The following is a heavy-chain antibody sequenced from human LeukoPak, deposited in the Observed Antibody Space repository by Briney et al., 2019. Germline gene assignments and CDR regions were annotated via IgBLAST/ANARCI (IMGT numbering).Heavy chain of an antibody. D-gene: IGHD3-10*01. J-gene: IGHJ5*02. CDR1: GFTFSSYW. Sequence: PGGSLRLSCAASGFTFSSYWMHWVRQAPGKGLVWVSRINTDGSSTTYADSVKGRFTISRGNAENTLYLQMTSLRAEDTAAYYCARDGSGNYVYNWFDPWGQGTLVTVSS. V-gene: IGHV3-74*01. CDR2: INTDGSST. CDR3: ARDGSGNYVYNWFDP.